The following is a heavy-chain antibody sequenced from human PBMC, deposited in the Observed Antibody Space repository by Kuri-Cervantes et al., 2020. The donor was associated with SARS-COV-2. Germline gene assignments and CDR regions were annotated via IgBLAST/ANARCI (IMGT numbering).Heavy chain of an antibody. V-gene: IGHV4-59*01. D-gene: IGHD3-16*01. J-gene: IGHJ6*02. CDR1: GGSMSIYY. CDR3: AKDYTEWRLWGYHYYVRDV. Sequence: SETLSLTCTVSGGSMSIYYWTWIRQAPGKGLEWIGYIYYSGDVNYNPSLQSRVTISLDTSKNQFSLQLTSATAADTAVYYCAKDYTEWRLWGYHYYVRDVWGPGTTVTVSS. CDR2: IYYSGDV.